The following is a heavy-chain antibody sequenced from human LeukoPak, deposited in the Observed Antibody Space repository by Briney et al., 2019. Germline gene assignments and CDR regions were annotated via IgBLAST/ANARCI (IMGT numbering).Heavy chain of an antibody. V-gene: IGHV4-61*02. D-gene: IGHD3-16*01. Sequence: SETLSLTCTVSGGSISSGNYYWSWIRQPAGKGLEWVGRIYTSGSTNYNPSLKSRVTMSVDTSKNQFSLKLSSVTAADTAVYYCARVKTTLRGFDYWGQGTLVTVSS. CDR3: ARVKTTLRGFDY. J-gene: IGHJ4*02. CDR1: GGSISSGNYY. CDR2: IYTSGST.